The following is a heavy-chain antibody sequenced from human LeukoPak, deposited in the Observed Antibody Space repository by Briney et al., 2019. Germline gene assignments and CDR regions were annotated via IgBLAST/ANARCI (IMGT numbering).Heavy chain of an antibody. CDR3: ASSTVEMATILDQD. Sequence: AGGSLRLSCAASGFTFTSYTMTWVRQAPGKGLEWVSSISSSSSYIYCADSMKGRFTISRDNTKNSLYLQMNSLRAEDTAVYYCASSTVEMATILDQDWGQGTLVTVSS. CDR2: ISSSSSYI. CDR1: GFTFTSYT. J-gene: IGHJ4*02. D-gene: IGHD5-24*01. V-gene: IGHV3-21*01.